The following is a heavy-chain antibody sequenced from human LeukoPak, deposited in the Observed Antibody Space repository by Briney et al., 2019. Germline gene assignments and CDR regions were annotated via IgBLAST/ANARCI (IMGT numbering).Heavy chain of an antibody. CDR3: ARGPDSGSYFPYDY. D-gene: IGHD1-26*01. CDR2: INPNSGGT. V-gene: IGHV1-2*02. J-gene: IGHJ4*02. Sequence: ASVKVSCKASGYTFTGYYMHWVRQAPGQGLEWMGWINPNSGGTNYAQKFQGRVTMTRDTSISTAYMELGRLRSDDTAVYYCARGPDSGSYFPYDYWGQGTLVTVSS. CDR1: GYTFTGYY.